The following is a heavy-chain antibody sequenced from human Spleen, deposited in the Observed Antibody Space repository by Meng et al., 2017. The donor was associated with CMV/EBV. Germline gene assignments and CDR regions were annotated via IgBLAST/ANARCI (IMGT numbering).Heavy chain of an antibody. V-gene: IGHV3-9*01. Sequence: GGSLRLSCAASGFTFDDYAIHWVRQAPGKGLEWVSGISWNSGSIGYADSVKGRFTVSRDNAKNSLFLQMNSLRVEDTAVYYCAGLWIWGPGTLVTVSS. CDR2: ISWNSGSI. CDR3: AGLWI. D-gene: IGHD1-1*01. J-gene: IGHJ4*02. CDR1: GFTFDDYA.